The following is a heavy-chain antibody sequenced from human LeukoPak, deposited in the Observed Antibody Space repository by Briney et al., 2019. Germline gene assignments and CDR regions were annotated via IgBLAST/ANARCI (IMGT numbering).Heavy chain of an antibody. J-gene: IGHJ4*02. CDR3: ARGLGYYGSGSYYFGY. CDR2: IYYSGST. D-gene: IGHD3-10*01. Sequence: PSETLSVTCTISGGSISSGGYYWSWIRQHPGKGLEWIGYIYYSGSTYYNPSLKSRVTISVDTSKNQFSLKLSSVTAADTAVYYCARGLGYYGSGSYYFGYWGQGTLVTVSS. CDR1: GGSISSGGYY. V-gene: IGHV4-31*03.